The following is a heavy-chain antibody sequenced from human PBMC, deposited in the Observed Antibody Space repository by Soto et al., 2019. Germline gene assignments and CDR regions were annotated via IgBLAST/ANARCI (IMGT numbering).Heavy chain of an antibody. Sequence: QVQLQESGPGLVKPSGTLSLTCAVSGASIISNNWWSWVRQSPGRGLEWIGEIHYSGVTNDNPSLKSRLSISLDKSKNQFSLTLRSATAADTAVYYCARGGFGDTGVDLEAYHTLDVGGPGTAVTVSS. CDR2: IHYSGVT. CDR3: ARGGFGDTGVDLEAYHTLDV. V-gene: IGHV4-4*02. D-gene: IGHD3-3*01. J-gene: IGHJ6*02. CDR1: GASIISNNW.